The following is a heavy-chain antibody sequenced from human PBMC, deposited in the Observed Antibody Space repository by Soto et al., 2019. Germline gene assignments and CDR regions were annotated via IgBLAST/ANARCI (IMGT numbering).Heavy chain of an antibody. V-gene: IGHV3-9*01. D-gene: IGHD1-7*01. CDR3: AKDENWNYKGIDY. CDR1: GFTFDDYA. CDR2: ISWNSGSI. J-gene: IGHJ4*02. Sequence: GGSLRLSCAASGFTFDDYAMHWVRQAPGKGLEWVSGISWNSGSIGYADSVKGRFTISRDNAKNSLYLQMNSLRAEDTALYYCAKDENWNYKGIDYWGQGTLVTVPS.